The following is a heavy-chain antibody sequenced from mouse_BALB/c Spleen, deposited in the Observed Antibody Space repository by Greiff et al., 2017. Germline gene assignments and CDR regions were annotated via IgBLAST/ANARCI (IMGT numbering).Heavy chain of an antibody. V-gene: IGHV5-12-1*01. CDR1: GFAFSSYD. J-gene: IGHJ4*01. Sequence: EVQGVESGGGLVKPGGSLKLSCAASGFAFSSYDMSWVRQTPEKRLEWVAYISSGGGSTYYPDTVKGRFTISRDNAKNTLYLQMSSLKSEDTAMYYCARRGNWDGMDYWGQGTSVTVSS. D-gene: IGHD4-1*01. CDR2: ISSGGGST. CDR3: ARRGNWDGMDY.